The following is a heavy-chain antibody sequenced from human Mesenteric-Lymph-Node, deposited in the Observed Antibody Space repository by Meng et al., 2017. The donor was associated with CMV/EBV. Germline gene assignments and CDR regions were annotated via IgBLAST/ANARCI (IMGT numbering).Heavy chain of an antibody. Sequence: LSLTCSLYGESFRGYYWTWIRQPTGKGLEWIGEINHSGTTNCSPSLKSRATVSLDTSTNQFSLKLTSVTAADTATYYCALNYPPDFDYWGQGTLVTVSS. CDR1: GESFRGYY. CDR3: ALNYPPDFDY. D-gene: IGHD1-7*01. V-gene: IGHV4-34*01. J-gene: IGHJ4*02. CDR2: INHSGTT.